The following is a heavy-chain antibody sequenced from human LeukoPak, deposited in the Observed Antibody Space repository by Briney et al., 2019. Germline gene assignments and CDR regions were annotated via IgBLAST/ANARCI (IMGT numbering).Heavy chain of an antibody. V-gene: IGHV3-23*01. CDR1: GFTFSSYA. Sequence: GGSLRLSCAASGFTFSSYAMSWVRQAPGKGLEWGSAISGSGGSTYYADSVKGRFTSSRDNSKNTLYLKMNGLRAEDTAVYYCAKVSRTEPKRNLLSSGWYGSRYYYYGMDVWGQGTTVTVSS. J-gene: IGHJ6*02. CDR2: ISGSGGST. CDR3: AKVSRTEPKRNLLSSGWYGSRYYYYGMDV. D-gene: IGHD6-19*01.